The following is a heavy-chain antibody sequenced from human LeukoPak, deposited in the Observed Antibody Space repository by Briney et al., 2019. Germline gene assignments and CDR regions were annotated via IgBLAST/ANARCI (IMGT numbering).Heavy chain of an antibody. J-gene: IGHJ4*02. CDR1: GFTFSSYA. CDR2: ISYDGSNK. D-gene: IGHD2-2*01. V-gene: IGHV3-30-3*01. Sequence: GRSLTLSCAASGFTFSSYAMHWVRQAPGKGLEWVAVISYDGSNKYHADSVKGRFTNSRDNSKNTLYLQMNSLRAEDTAVYYCARDPYYQLQRGYFDYWGQGTLVTVSS. CDR3: ARDPYYQLQRGYFDY.